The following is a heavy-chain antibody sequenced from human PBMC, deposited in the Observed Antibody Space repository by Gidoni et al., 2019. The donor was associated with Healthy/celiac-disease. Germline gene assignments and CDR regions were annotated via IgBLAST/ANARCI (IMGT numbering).Heavy chain of an antibody. J-gene: IGHJ2*01. V-gene: IGHV3-23*01. CDR3: AKAGQVRIQLWHWYFDL. Sequence: EVQLLESGGGLVQPGGSLRLSCAASGFTFTRYAMSWVRQAPGKGLEWVSAISGSGGSTYYADSVKGRFTSSRDNSKNTLYLQMNSLRAEDTAVYYCAKAGQVRIQLWHWYFDLWGRGTLVTVSS. D-gene: IGHD5-18*01. CDR1: GFTFTRYA. CDR2: ISGSGGST.